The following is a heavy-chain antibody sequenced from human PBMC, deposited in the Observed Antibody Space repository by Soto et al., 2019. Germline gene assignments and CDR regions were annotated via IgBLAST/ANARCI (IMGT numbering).Heavy chain of an antibody. D-gene: IGHD3-22*01. Sequence: QVQLVQSGAAVKKPGASVKVSCKASGYTFTSYGISWVRQAPGQGLGRMGWISAYNGHTHYAQKLQGRVTMITDTVTSTDYMERSSLGSDDTAVYYCAREVGGSYYHHSSSLDYWGQGARVAVST. V-gene: IGHV1-18*01. J-gene: IGHJ4*02. CDR3: AREVGGSYYHHSSSLDY. CDR1: GYTFTSYG. CDR2: ISAYNGHT.